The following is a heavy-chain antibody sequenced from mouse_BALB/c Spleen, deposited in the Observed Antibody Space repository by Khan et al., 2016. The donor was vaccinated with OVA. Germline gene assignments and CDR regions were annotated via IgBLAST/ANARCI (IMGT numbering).Heavy chain of an antibody. CDR2: IDPENGNT. V-gene: IGHV14-1*02. D-gene: IGHD2-3*01. Sequence: EVQLQESGAELVRPGALVKLSCKASGFNFKDYYIHWVKQRPEQGLEWIGWIDPENGNTIYDPKFQGKATITADTPSNTAYLQLSSLTSEEPAVHYYPRSILHYFDYWGQGTALTVSS. CDR3: PRSILHYFDY. J-gene: IGHJ2*01. CDR1: GFNFKDYY.